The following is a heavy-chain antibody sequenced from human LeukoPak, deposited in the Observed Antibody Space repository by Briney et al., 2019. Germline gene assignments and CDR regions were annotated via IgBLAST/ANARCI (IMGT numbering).Heavy chain of an antibody. V-gene: IGHV3-30*02. D-gene: IGHD3-22*01. Sequence: PGGSLRLSCAASGFRFSSFGMHWVRQGPGKGLEWVAFIRYDGSNQYYAESVKGRFTISRDNSKNTLYLQMYSLRAEDTAVYFCAKDGTNDTSGYYYPSDNWGQGTLVTVSS. J-gene: IGHJ4*02. CDR1: GFRFSSFG. CDR2: IRYDGSNQ. CDR3: AKDGTNDTSGYYYPSDN.